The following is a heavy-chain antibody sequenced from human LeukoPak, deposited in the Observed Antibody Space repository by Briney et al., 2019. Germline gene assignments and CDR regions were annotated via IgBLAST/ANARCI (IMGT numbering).Heavy chain of an antibody. Sequence: SETLSLTCTVSGGSISTHYWSWIRQSAGKGLEWIGRIYISGSTDYNPSLKSRVTMSVDTSKNQFSLKLSPVTAADTAVYYCARGGQHLWPAYFDYWGQGTLVTVSS. V-gene: IGHV4-4*07. J-gene: IGHJ4*02. CDR3: ARGGQHLWPAYFDY. CDR2: IYISGST. D-gene: IGHD5-18*01. CDR1: GGSISTHY.